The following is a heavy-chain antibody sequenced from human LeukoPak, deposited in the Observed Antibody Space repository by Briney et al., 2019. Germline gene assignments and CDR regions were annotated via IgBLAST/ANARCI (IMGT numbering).Heavy chain of an antibody. V-gene: IGHV4-59*01. Sequence: SETLSLTCTVSGGSISSYYWSWIRQPPGKGLEWIGYIYYSGSTNYNPSLKSRVTISVDTSKNQFSLKLSSVTAADTAVYYCARANYDFWSGYSNLRYCYYYMDVWGKGTTVTVSS. J-gene: IGHJ6*03. CDR2: IYYSGST. D-gene: IGHD3-3*01. CDR3: ARANYDFWSGYSNLRYCYYYMDV. CDR1: GGSISSYY.